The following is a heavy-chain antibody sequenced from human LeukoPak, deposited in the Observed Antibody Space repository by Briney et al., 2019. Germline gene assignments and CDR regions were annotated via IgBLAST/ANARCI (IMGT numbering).Heavy chain of an antibody. CDR1: GFTFSSYS. CDR2: ISSSSSYI. D-gene: IGHD3-22*01. CDR3: ARAAYDSSGYLTL. J-gene: IGHJ4*02. V-gene: IGHV3-21*01. Sequence: AGGSLRLSCAASGFTFSSYSMNWVRQAPGKGLEWVSPISSSSSYIYYADSVKGRFTISGDNAKNSLYLQMNSLRAEDTAVYYCARAAYDSSGYLTLWDQGTLVTVSS.